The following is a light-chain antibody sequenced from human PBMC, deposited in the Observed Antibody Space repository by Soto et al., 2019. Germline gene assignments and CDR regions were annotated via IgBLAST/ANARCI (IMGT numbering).Light chain of an antibody. V-gene: IGKV3-20*01. CDR1: QSVSSSY. J-gene: IGKJ5*01. Sequence: ESVLKRYPGTLSLSPGERATLSCRASQSVSSSYLAWYQQKPGQAPRLLIHGASSRATGIPDRISGSGSGTDFTLTISRLEPEDFAVYYCQQYGSSPITFGQGTRLEIK. CDR3: QQYGSSPIT. CDR2: GAS.